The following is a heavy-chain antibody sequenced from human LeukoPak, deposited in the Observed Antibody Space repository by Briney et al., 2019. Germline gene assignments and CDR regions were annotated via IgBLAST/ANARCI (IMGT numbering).Heavy chain of an antibody. CDR1: GFTFTSYW. D-gene: IGHD6-19*01. CDR3: ARVTQCIPVAATFDY. Sequence: GGSLRLSCAASGFTFTSYWMSWVRQAPGKGLEWVANIKQDGSEKYYVDSVKGRFTISRDNAKNSLYLQMNSLRAEDTAVYYCARVTQCIPVAATFDYWGQGTLVTVSS. CDR2: IKQDGSEK. V-gene: IGHV3-7*01. J-gene: IGHJ4*02.